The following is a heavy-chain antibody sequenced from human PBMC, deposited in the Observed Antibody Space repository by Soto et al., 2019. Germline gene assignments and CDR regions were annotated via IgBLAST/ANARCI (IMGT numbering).Heavy chain of an antibody. CDR2: IYYSGST. J-gene: IGHJ4*02. V-gene: IGHV4-59*01. CDR1: GGSISSYY. CDR3: AGAVAGTGFDY. D-gene: IGHD6-19*01. Sequence: SETLSLTCTVSGGSISSYYWSWIRQPPGKGLEWIGYIYYSGSTNYNPSLKSRVTISVDTSKNQFSLKLSSVTAADTAVYYCAGAVAGTGFDYWGQGTLVTVS.